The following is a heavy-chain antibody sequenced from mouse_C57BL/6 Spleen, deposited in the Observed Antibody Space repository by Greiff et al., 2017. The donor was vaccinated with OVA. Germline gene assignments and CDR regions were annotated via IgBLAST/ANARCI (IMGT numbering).Heavy chain of an antibody. CDR3: ARQGSMDY. Sequence: EVQLQQSGPELVKPGASVKISCKASGYTFTDYYMNWVKQSHGKSLEWIGAINPNNGGTSYNQKFKGKATLTVDKSSSTAYMELRSLTSEDSAVYYCARQGSMDYWGQGTSVTVSS. V-gene: IGHV1-26*01. CDR2: INPNNGGT. J-gene: IGHJ4*01. CDR1: GYTFTDYY.